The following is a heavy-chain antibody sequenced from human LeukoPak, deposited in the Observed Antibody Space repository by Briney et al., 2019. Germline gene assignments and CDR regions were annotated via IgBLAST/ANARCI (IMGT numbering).Heavy chain of an antibody. CDR1: GFTFSSYA. V-gene: IGHV3-30-3*01. D-gene: IGHD3-22*01. CDR2: ISYDGSNK. CDR3: ARERSYDSSGTFDY. J-gene: IGHJ4*02. Sequence: QTGGSLRLSCAASGFTFSSYAMHWVRQAPGKGLEWVAVISYDGSNKYYADSVKGRFTISRDNSKNTLYLQTNSLRAEDTAVYYCARERSYDSSGTFDYWGQGTLVTVSS.